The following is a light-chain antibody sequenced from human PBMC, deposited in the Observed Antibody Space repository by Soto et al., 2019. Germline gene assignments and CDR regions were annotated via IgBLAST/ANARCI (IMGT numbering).Light chain of an antibody. CDR3: QQYHSSPRT. CDR2: DAS. J-gene: IGKJ1*01. V-gene: IGKV3-20*01. Sequence: EIVLTQSPGTLSLSPGERVTLSCRASQSISSSHLAWYQQRPGQAPRLLIYDASNRATGISDRFTGSGSGTDFTLTITRPEPEDFAVYYCQQYHSSPRTFGQGTKVDIK. CDR1: QSISSSH.